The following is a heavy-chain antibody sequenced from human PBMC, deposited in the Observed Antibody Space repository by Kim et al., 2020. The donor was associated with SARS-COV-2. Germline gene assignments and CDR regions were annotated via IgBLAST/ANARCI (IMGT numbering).Heavy chain of an antibody. Sequence: GGSLRLSCAASGFTFSSYSMNWVRQAPGKGLEWVAAISSSSSSIYYADSVKGRFTIARDNAKNSLYLQMNSMRAEDTAVYYCARDWGVYGTGRTGVDYWG. J-gene: IGHJ4*01. CDR1: GFTFSSYS. CDR3: ARDWGVYGTGRTGVDY. CDR2: ISSSSSSI. D-gene: IGHD1-1*01. V-gene: IGHV3-21*01.